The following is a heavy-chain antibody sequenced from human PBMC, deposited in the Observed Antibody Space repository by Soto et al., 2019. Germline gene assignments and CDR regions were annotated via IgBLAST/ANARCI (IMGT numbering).Heavy chain of an antibody. D-gene: IGHD2-2*01. CDR2: IYYSGST. J-gene: IGHJ6*03. V-gene: IGHV4-31*03. Sequence: PSETLSLTCTVSGGSISSGGYYWSWIRQHPGKGLEWIGYIYYSGSTYYNPSLKSRVTISVDTSKNQFSLKLSSVTAADTAVYYCARVGLGYCSSTSCYGDYYYYYMDVWGKGTTVTVS. CDR3: ARVGLGYCSSTSCYGDYYYYYMDV. CDR1: GGSISSGGYY.